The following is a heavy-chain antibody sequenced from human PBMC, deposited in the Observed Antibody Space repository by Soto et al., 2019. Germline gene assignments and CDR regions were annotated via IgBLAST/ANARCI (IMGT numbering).Heavy chain of an antibody. V-gene: IGHV4-59*08. J-gene: IGHJ4*02. CDR3: ARQRTYYYDSSGYYYGTYYFDY. Sequence: ASETLSLTCAVTGYSINNSDWWSWIRQPPGKGLEWIGYIYYSGSTNYNPSLKSRVTISVDTSKNQFSLKLSSVTAADTAVYYCARQRTYYYDSSGYYYGTYYFDYWGQGTLVTVSS. CDR2: IYYSGST. CDR1: GYSINNSDW. D-gene: IGHD3-22*01.